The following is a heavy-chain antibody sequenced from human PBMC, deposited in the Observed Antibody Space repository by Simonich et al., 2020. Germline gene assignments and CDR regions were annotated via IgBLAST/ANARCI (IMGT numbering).Heavy chain of an antibody. D-gene: IGHD3-16*01. CDR1: GGSFSGYY. V-gene: IGHV4-34*01. Sequence: QVQLQQWGAGLLKPSETLSLTCAVYGGSFSGYYWSWIRQPPGKGLEWIGEINHSGTTNYNPSLKSGVTISVDTSKNQFSLKLSSVTAADTAVYYCARPLGIVWAFDIWGQGTMVTVSS. CDR2: INHSGTT. J-gene: IGHJ3*02. CDR3: ARPLGIVWAFDI.